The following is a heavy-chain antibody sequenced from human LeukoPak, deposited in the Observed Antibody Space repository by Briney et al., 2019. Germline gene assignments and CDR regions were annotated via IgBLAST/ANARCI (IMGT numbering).Heavy chain of an antibody. CDR3: ARDQKLAVAGTGDY. Sequence: ASVKVSCKASGYTFTGYYMHWVRQAPGQGLEWMGWINPNSGGTNYAQKFQGRVTTTRDTSISTAYMELSRLRSDDTAVYYCARDQKLAVAGTGDYWGQGTLVTVSS. CDR2: INPNSGGT. J-gene: IGHJ4*02. V-gene: IGHV1-2*02. CDR1: GYTFTGYY. D-gene: IGHD6-19*01.